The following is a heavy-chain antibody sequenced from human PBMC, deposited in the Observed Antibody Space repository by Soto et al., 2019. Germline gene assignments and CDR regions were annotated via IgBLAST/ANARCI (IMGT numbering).Heavy chain of an antibody. J-gene: IGHJ4*02. Sequence: PGGSLRLSCAASGFTFSSYAMHWVRQAPGKGLEWVAVISYDGSNKYYADSVKGRFTISRDNSKNTLYLQMNSLRAEDTAVYYCARDEGQLVLAHWGQGTLVTVSS. V-gene: IGHV3-30-3*01. D-gene: IGHD6-6*01. CDR2: ISYDGSNK. CDR1: GFTFSSYA. CDR3: ARDEGQLVLAH.